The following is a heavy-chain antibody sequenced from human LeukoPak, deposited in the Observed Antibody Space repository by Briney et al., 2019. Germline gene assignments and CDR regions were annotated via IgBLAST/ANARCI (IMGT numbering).Heavy chain of an antibody. CDR1: GFTFGDYA. J-gene: IGHJ4*02. D-gene: IGHD3-10*01. V-gene: IGHV3-15*01. CDR2: IKSKTDGGTT. CDR3: TTGYPILLWFGDSFDY. Sequence: GGSLRLSCTASGFTFGDYAMSWFRQAPGKGLEWVGRIKSKTDGGTTDYAAPVKGRFTISRDDSKNTLYLQMNSLKTEDTAVYYCTTGYPILLWFGDSFDYWGQGTLVTVSS.